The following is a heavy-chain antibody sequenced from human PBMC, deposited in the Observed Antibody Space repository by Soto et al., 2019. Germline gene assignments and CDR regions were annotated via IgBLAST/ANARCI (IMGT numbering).Heavy chain of an antibody. CDR2: IWYDGSNK. D-gene: IGHD3-10*01. V-gene: IGHV3-33*01. J-gene: IGHJ5*02. Sequence: GGSLRLSCAASGFTFSSYGMHWVRQAPGKGLEWVAVIWYDGSNKYYADSVKGRFTISRDNSKNTLYLQMNSLRAEDTAVYYCAREIGELYSNWFDPWGQGTLVTVSS. CDR3: AREIGELYSNWFDP. CDR1: GFTFSSYG.